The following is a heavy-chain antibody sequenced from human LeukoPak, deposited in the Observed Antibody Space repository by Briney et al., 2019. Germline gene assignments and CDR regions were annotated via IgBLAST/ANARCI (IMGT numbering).Heavy chain of an antibody. Sequence: SETLSLTCTVSGGSISSGDYYWSWIRQPPGKGLEWIGYIYYSGNTYYNPSLKSRVTTSVDTSKNQFSLRLSSVTAADTAVYYCARGYCSGGNCYGDYWGQGTLVTVSS. CDR3: ARGYCSGGNCYGDY. V-gene: IGHV4-30-4*01. CDR2: IYYSGNT. D-gene: IGHD2-15*01. J-gene: IGHJ4*02. CDR1: GGSISSGDYY.